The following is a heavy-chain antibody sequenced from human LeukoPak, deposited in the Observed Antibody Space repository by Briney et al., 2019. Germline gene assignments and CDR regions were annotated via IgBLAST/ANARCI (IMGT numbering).Heavy chain of an antibody. Sequence: SVKVSCKASAYTFTSYGISWVRQAPGQGLEWMGWISAYNGNTNYAQKLQGRVTMTTDTSTSTAYMELRSLRSDDTAVYYCARDYDSSGHASFGYWGQGTLVTVSS. CDR2: ISAYNGNT. D-gene: IGHD3-22*01. CDR3: ARDYDSSGHASFGY. V-gene: IGHV1-18*01. J-gene: IGHJ4*02. CDR1: AYTFTSYG.